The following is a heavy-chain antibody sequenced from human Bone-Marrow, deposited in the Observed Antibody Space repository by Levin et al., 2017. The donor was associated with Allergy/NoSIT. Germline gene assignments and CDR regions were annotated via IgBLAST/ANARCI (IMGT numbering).Heavy chain of an antibody. D-gene: IGHD2-15*01. Sequence: SQTLSLTCTVSGGSISSGDYYWSWIRQPPGKGLEWIGYIYYSGSTYYNPSLKSRVTISVDTSKNQFSLKLSSVTAAATAVYYCARVCWRGSCSTKFDYWGQGTLVTVSS. CDR3: ARVCWRGSCSTKFDY. V-gene: IGHV4-30-4*01. J-gene: IGHJ4*02. CDR1: GGSISSGDYY. CDR2: IYYSGST.